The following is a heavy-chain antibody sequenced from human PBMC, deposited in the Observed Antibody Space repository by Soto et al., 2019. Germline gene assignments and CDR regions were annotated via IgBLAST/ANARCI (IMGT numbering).Heavy chain of an antibody. J-gene: IGHJ5*02. CDR3: AKSGSPYVWVVPEGLDP. CDR1: GFTFSSYT. CDR2: ISGSGGST. Sequence: PGGSLRLSCAASGFTFSSYTMSWVRQAPGKGLEWVAAISGSGGSTYYADSVKGRFTISRDNSKNTLYLQMNSLRAEDTAVYYCAKSGSPYVWVVPEGLDPWGQGTLVTVSS. D-gene: IGHD3-10*02. V-gene: IGHV3-23*01.